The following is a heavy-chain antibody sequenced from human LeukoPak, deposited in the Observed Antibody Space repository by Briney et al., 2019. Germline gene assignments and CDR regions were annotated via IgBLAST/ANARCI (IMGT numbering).Heavy chain of an antibody. V-gene: IGHV4-59*11. Sequence: SETLSLTCTVSGGSISSHYWSWIRQPPGKGLEWIGYIYYSGSSKYNPSLKSRVTISVDTSKNQFSLKLSSVTAADTAVYYCARLYNSSGYTNWLDPWGQGTLVTVSS. J-gene: IGHJ5*02. D-gene: IGHD3-22*01. CDR3: ARLYNSSGYTNWLDP. CDR1: GGSISSHY. CDR2: IYYSGSS.